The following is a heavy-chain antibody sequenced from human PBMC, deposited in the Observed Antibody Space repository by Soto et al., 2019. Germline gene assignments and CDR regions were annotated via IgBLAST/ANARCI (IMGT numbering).Heavy chain of an antibody. J-gene: IGHJ6*02. CDR3: TAHRHCSSTSCPFYYYYYGMDV. CDR2: IKSKTDGGTT. Sequence: EVQLVESGGGLVKPGGSLRLSCAASGFTFSNAWMNWVRQAPGKGLEWVGRIKSKTDGGTTDYAAPVKGRFTISRDDSKNTLYLQMNSLKTEDTAVYYCTAHRHCSSTSCPFYYYYYGMDVWGQGTTVTVSS. D-gene: IGHD2-2*01. V-gene: IGHV3-15*07. CDR1: GFTFSNAW.